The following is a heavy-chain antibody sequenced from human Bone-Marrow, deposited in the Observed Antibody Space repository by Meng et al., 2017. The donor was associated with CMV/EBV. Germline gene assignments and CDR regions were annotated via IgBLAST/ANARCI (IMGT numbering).Heavy chain of an antibody. CDR3: ARGGFGGSGVTYYYYYEMDV. J-gene: IGHJ6*02. V-gene: IGHV1-69*05. D-gene: IGHD3-10*01. Sequence: SVKGSCKASGDTFNRYAFSWVRQAPGQRLEWMGGLIPSFGTVNFAQGFEGRLTITTDKSTSTVYMDLSSLKSGDTAVYYCARGGFGGSGVTYYYYYEMDVWGQGTTVTVSS. CDR1: GDTFNRYA. CDR2: LIPSFGTV.